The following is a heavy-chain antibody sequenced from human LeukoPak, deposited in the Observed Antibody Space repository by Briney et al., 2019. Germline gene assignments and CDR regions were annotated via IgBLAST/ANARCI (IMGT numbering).Heavy chain of an antibody. J-gene: IGHJ6*03. CDR2: MNPNSGNT. CDR1: GYTFTSYD. D-gene: IGHD5-24*01. Sequence: ASVKVSCKASGYTFTSYDINWVRQATGQGLEWMGWMNPNSGNTGYAQKFQGRVTMTRNTSISTAYMELSSLRSEDTAVYYCARGWLVIPYYYYYYMDVWGKGTTVTVSS. V-gene: IGHV1-8*01. CDR3: ARGWLVIPYYYYYYMDV.